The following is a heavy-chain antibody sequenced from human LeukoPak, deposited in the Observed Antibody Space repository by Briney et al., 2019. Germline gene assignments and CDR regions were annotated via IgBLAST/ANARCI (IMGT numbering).Heavy chain of an antibody. CDR2: IYYSGST. CDR1: GGSISSSSYY. J-gene: IGHJ3*02. Sequence: PSETLSLTCTVSGGSISSSSYYWGWIRQPPGKGLEWIGSIYYSGSTYYNPSLKSRVTISVDTSKNQFSLKLSSVTAADTAVYYCARLTHSWGDRVYAFDIWGQGTMVTVSS. V-gene: IGHV4-39*07. CDR3: ARLTHSWGDRVYAFDI. D-gene: IGHD2-15*01.